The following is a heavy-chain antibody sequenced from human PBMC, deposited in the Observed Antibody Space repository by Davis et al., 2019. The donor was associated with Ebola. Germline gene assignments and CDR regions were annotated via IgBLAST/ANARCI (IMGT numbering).Heavy chain of an antibody. D-gene: IGHD2-2*01. CDR3: ARQESRYGSIDT. CDR1: GYTFSSYW. Sequence: GESLKISCKGSGYTFSSYWIGWVRQMPGKGLEWMGIIYAGDSDTRYSPSFEGQVTISVDRSITTVYLQWSSLKASDSAMYYCARQESRYGSIDTWGQGTLVTVSS. V-gene: IGHV5-51*01. CDR2: IYAGDSDT. J-gene: IGHJ5*02.